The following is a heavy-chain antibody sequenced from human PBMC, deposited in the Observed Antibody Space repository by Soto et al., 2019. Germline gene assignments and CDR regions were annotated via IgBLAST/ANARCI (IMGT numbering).Heavy chain of an antibody. J-gene: IGHJ5*02. CDR1: GFTFSSYA. D-gene: IGHD2-15*01. CDR3: AKEGEDCSGGSCYFRPGTNWFDP. Sequence: PGGSLRLSCAASGFTFSSYAMSWVRQAPGKGLEWVSAISGSGGSTYYADSVKGRFTISRDNSKNTLYLQMNSLRAEDTAVYYCAKEGEDCSGGSCYFRPGTNWFDPWGQGTLVTVSS. CDR2: ISGSGGST. V-gene: IGHV3-23*01.